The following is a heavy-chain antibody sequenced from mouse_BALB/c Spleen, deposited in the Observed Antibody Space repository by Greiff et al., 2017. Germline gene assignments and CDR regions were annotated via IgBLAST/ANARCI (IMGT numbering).Heavy chain of an antibody. Sequence: EVMLVESGGGLVKPGGSLKLSCAASGFTFSDYYMYWVRQTPEKRLEWVATISDGGSYTYYPDSVKGRFTISRDNAKNNLYLQMSSLKSEDTAMYYCARDYDGAWFACWGQGTLVTVSA. J-gene: IGHJ3*01. D-gene: IGHD2-12*01. V-gene: IGHV5-4*02. CDR2: ISDGGSYT. CDR1: GFTFSDYY. CDR3: ARDYDGAWFAC.